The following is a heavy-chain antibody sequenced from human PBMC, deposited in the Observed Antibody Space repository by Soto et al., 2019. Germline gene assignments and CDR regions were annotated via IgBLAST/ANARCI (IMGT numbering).Heavy chain of an antibody. Sequence: GGSLRLSCAASGFTFSNAWMSWVRQAPGKGLEWVGRIKSKTDGGTTDYAAPVKGRFTISRDDSKNTLYLQMNSLKTEDTAVYYCTTLLWFGDAPAGDAFDIWGQGTMVTVSS. CDR3: TTLLWFGDAPAGDAFDI. V-gene: IGHV3-15*01. J-gene: IGHJ3*02. D-gene: IGHD3-10*01. CDR1: GFTFSNAW. CDR2: IKSKTDGGTT.